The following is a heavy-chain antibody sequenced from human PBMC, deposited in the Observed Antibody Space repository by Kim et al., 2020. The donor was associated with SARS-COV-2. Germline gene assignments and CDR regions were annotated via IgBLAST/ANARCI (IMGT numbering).Heavy chain of an antibody. V-gene: IGHV4-4*02. CDR2: IYHIGST. CDR1: GGSISSSNW. Sequence: SETLSLTCAVSGGSISSSNWWSWVRQPPGKGLEWIGEIYHIGSTNYNPSLKSRVTISVDKSKNQFSLKLSSVTAADTAVYYCARDPSGYDRYYYYGMDVWGQGTTVTVSS. J-gene: IGHJ6*02. D-gene: IGHD5-12*01. CDR3: ARDPSGYDRYYYYGMDV.